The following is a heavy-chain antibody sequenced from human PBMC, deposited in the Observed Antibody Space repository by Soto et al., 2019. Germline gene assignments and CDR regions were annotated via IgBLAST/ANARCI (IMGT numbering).Heavy chain of an antibody. J-gene: IGHJ4*02. D-gene: IGHD3-16*01. CDR1: GGTFTTST. V-gene: IGHV1-69*06. Sequence: QVQLVQSGAEVKKPGSSVKVSCQTSGGTFTTSTISWVRQAPGQGLEWMGGIIPVFGTPSYAQKFQGRVTMIADKSSSMAYMELRNLRSEYTAMYYCARPADYVSGFSQWGQGTLVTVSS. CDR3: ARPADYVSGFSQ. CDR2: IIPVFGTP.